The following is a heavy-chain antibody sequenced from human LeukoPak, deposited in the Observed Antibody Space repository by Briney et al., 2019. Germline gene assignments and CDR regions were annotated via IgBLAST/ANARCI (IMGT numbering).Heavy chain of an antibody. CDR2: IISSRSTT. Sequence: GGSLRLSCAASGFTFSAYSMNWVRQPPGKGLEWVSYIISSRSTTHYADSVKGRFTISRDNAKNSLYLQMHSLRDEDTAVYFCAKHYFSSYGSLDYWGQGTLVTVSS. J-gene: IGHJ4*02. D-gene: IGHD5-18*01. V-gene: IGHV3-48*02. CDR1: GFTFSAYS. CDR3: AKHYFSSYGSLDY.